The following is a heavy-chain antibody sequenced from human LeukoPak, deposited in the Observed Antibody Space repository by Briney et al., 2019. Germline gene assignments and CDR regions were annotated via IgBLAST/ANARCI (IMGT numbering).Heavy chain of an antibody. CDR1: XXXXXXXX. D-gene: IGHD2-21*01. V-gene: IGHV1-2*02. Sequence: ASVKVSCKAXXXXXXXXXXXXVXXXXXXXXXXMXXINPNXGDTXYAQEXQGRXTXTRDTPISTGYMELSRLKSDDTXVYYCARDVIGDHDAFDIWGQGTLVIVSS. CDR2: INPNXGDT. J-gene: IGHJ3*02. CDR3: ARDVIGDHDAFDI.